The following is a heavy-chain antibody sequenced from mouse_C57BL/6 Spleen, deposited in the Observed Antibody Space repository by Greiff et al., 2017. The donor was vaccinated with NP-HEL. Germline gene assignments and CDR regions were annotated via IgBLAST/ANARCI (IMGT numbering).Heavy chain of an antibody. Sequence: VKLMESGAELVKPGASVKLSCKASGYTFTEYTIHWVKQRSGQGLEWIGWFYPGSGSIKYNEKFKDKATLTADKSSSTVYMELSRLTSEDSAVYFCARHESGTIGYEELFAYWGQGTLVTVSA. D-gene: IGHD2-2*01. CDR3: ARHESGTIGYEELFAY. V-gene: IGHV1-62-2*01. CDR2: FYPGSGSI. J-gene: IGHJ3*01. CDR1: GYTFTEYT.